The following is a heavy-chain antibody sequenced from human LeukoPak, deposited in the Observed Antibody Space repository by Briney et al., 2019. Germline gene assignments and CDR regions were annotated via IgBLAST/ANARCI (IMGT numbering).Heavy chain of an antibody. D-gene: IGHD4-11*01. CDR1: GFTFNSYW. CDR2: IYNGGSQR. J-gene: IGHJ4*02. CDR3: ARRNSSTSWSFDS. V-gene: IGHV3-7*01. Sequence: GGSLRLSCEASGFTFNSYWMSWVRQAPGKGLEWVANIYNGGSQRNYIDSVKGRFTISRDNAKASLFLQMNSLSSEDTAVYYCARRNSSTSWSFDSWGQGTLVTVSS.